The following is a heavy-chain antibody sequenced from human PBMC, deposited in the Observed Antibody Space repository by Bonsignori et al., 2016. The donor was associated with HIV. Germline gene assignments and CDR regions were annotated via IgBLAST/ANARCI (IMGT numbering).Heavy chain of an antibody. CDR2: IKQDGSEK. Sequence: WIRQPPGKGLEWVANIKQDGSEKYYVDSVKGRFTISRDNAKNSLYLQMNSLRAEDTAVYYCAREVDYDIPFATYYYYYYMDVWGKGTTVTVSS. D-gene: IGHD3-9*01. V-gene: IGHV3-7*01. J-gene: IGHJ6*03. CDR3: AREVDYDIPFATYYYYYYMDV.